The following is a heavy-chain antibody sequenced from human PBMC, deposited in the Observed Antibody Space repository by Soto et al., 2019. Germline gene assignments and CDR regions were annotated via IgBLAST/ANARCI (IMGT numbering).Heavy chain of an antibody. Sequence: LTCTNCGGSISGYCWTWVRQSPGKGLEYIGYIYYSGSTNYNPSLKSRVTISVDTSKNQFSLKLSSVTAADTAVYYCARRYGTTFDYWGQGTLVTVSS. V-gene: IGHV4-59*01. D-gene: IGHD1-7*01. J-gene: IGHJ4*02. CDR1: GGSISGYC. CDR2: IYYSGST. CDR3: ARRYGTTFDY.